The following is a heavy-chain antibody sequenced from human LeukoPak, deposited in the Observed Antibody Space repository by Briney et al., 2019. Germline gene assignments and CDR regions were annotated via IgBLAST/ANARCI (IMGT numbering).Heavy chain of an antibody. D-gene: IGHD6-19*01. V-gene: IGHV1-2*02. CDR3: ATIGYSSGWYYFDY. J-gene: IGHJ4*02. CDR2: INPNSGGT. Sequence: ASVKVSCKASGYTFTGYYMHWVRQAPGQGLEWMGWINPNSGGTNYAQKFQGRVTMTRDTSISTAYMELSRLRSDDTAVYCCATIGYSSGWYYFDYWGQGTLVTVSS. CDR1: GYTFTGYY.